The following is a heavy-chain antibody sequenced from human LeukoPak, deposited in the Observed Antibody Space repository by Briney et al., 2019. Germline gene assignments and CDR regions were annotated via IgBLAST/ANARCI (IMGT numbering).Heavy chain of an antibody. Sequence: GGSLRLSCLASGFSFNSYTMNWVREAPGKGLEWVSTISPVSSYTWYAESVKGRFTISGDNPKNSLYLQIDSLRAEDTAVYYCVRDVSRRIGMDVWGQGTTVTVSS. CDR3: VRDVSRRIGMDV. CDR1: GFSFNSYT. V-gene: IGHV3-21*01. CDR2: ISPVSSYT. D-gene: IGHD2/OR15-2a*01. J-gene: IGHJ6*02.